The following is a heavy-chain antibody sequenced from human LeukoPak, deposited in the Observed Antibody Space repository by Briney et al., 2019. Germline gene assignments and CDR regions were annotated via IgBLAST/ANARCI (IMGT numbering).Heavy chain of an antibody. Sequence: PSETLSLTCTVSGGSISSYYSSWIRQPPGKGLEWIGYIYYSGSTNYNPSLKSRVTISVDTSKNQFSLKLSSVTAADTAVYYCARGVVYAELGYWGQGTLVTVSS. J-gene: IGHJ4*02. CDR3: ARGVVYAELGY. V-gene: IGHV4-59*01. CDR2: IYYSGST. CDR1: GGSISSYY. D-gene: IGHD2-8*02.